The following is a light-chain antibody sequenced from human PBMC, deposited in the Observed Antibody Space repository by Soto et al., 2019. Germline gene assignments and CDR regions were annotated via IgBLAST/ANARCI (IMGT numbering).Light chain of an antibody. CDR3: SSYTSGYYV. CDR1: SSDVGGYNY. Sequence: QSALTQPASVSGSPGQSITISCTGTSSDVGGYNYVSWYQQHPGKAPKLMIYEVSNRPSGVSNRSSGSKSGNTASLTISGLQAEDEADYYCSSYTSGYYVFGTGTKVTVL. CDR2: EVS. J-gene: IGLJ1*01. V-gene: IGLV2-14*01.